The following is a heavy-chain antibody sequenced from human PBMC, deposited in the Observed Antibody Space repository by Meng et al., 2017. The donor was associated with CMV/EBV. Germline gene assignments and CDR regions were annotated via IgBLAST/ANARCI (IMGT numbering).Heavy chain of an antibody. CDR1: GFTFSSYE. D-gene: IGHD3-22*01. J-gene: IGHJ3*02. CDR2: ISSSGSTI. Sequence: GESLKISCAASGFTFSSYEMNWVRQAPGKGLEWVSYISSSGSTIYYADSVKGRFTISRDNAKNSLYLQMNSLRAEDTAVYYCASWWDSSGYLHHAFDIWGQGTMVTVSS. CDR3: ASWWDSSGYLHHAFDI. V-gene: IGHV3-48*03.